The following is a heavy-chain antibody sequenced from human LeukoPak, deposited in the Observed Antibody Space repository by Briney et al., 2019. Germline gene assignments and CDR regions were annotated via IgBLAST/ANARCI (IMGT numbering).Heavy chain of an antibody. J-gene: IGHJ2*01. Sequence: SETLSLTCTVSGGSISSSSYYWGWIRQPPGKGLEWIRSIYYSGSTYYNPSLKSRVTISVDRSKNQFSLSLTSVTAADTAVYYCARKGPYSSSWYVQDWYFDLWGRGTLVTVSS. CDR2: IYYSGST. V-gene: IGHV4-39*07. D-gene: IGHD6-13*01. CDR1: GGSISSSSYY. CDR3: ARKGPYSSSWYVQDWYFDL.